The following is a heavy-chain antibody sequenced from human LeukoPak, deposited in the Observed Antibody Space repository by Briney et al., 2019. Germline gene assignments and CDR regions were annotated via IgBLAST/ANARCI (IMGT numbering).Heavy chain of an antibody. CDR3: ARFIAAPYYFDY. J-gene: IGHJ4*02. Sequence: SGGSLRLSCAASGFTFSSYAMNWVRQAPGKGLEWVSFISSSRSYIYYADSVKGRFTISRDNAKNSLYLQMNSLRAEDTAVYYCARFIAAPYYFDYWGRGTLVTVSS. D-gene: IGHD6-13*01. V-gene: IGHV3-21*01. CDR1: GFTFSSYA. CDR2: ISSSRSYI.